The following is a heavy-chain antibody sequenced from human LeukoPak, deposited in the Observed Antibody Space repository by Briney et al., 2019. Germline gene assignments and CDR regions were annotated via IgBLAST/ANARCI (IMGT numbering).Heavy chain of an antibody. D-gene: IGHD6-13*01. CDR1: GFTVSSNY. CDR2: IYSGGST. J-gene: IGHJ6*02. V-gene: IGHV3-53*01. Sequence: GGSLRLSCAASGFTVSSNYMSWVRQAPGKGLEWVSVIYSGGSTYYADSVKGRFTIFGDNSKNTLYLHMNSMRAEDTAVHYCAKDVSSSYDRLGYGMDVWGQGATVSVSS. CDR3: AKDVSSSYDRLGYGMDV.